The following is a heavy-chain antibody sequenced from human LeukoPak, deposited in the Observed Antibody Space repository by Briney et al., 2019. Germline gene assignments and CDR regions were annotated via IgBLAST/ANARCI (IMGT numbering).Heavy chain of an antibody. V-gene: IGHV3-33*01. CDR1: GFAFSSYG. J-gene: IGHJ6*02. CDR2: IWYDGSNK. CDR3: ARESGNGYSSGWYPYYYYGMDV. D-gene: IGHD6-19*01. Sequence: GGSLRLSCAASGFAFSSYGMHWVRQAPGKGLEWVAVIWYDGSNKYYADSVKGRFTISRDNSKNTLYLQMNSLRAEDTAVYYCARESGNGYSSGWYPYYYYGMDVWGQGTTVTVSS.